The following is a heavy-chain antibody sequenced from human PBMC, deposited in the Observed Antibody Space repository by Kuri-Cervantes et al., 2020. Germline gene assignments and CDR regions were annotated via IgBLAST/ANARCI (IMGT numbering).Heavy chain of an antibody. CDR1: GGSVSSGSYY. V-gene: IGHV4-61*01. CDR3: ARGLVYYYMDV. J-gene: IGHJ6*03. Sequence: SETLSLTCTVSGGSVSSGSYYWGWVRQPPGKGLEYLGNIYSSGSTNYSPSLKSRVTLSVDTSKNQFSLKLTAVTAADTAVYYCARGLVYYYMDVWGKGTTVTVSS. CDR2: IYSSGST. D-gene: IGHD2-21*01.